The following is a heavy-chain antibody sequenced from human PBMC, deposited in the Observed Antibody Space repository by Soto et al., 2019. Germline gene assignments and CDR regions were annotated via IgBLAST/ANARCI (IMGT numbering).Heavy chain of an antibody. Sequence: SDTLSLTCNVSRDPISNYYWRWIRQPPGKGLEWIGYISYSGSTSYSPSLKSRVTMSLDTSKNQFSLNVSSVTAADTAVYYCARGVYTSSWYVDYWGQGTLVTVS. CDR2: ISYSGST. V-gene: IGHV4-59*01. J-gene: IGHJ4*02. CDR1: RDPISNYY. CDR3: ARGVYTSSWYVDY. D-gene: IGHD6-13*01.